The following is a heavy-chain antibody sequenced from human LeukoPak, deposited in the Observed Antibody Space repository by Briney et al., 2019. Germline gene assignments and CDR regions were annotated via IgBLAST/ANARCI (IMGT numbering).Heavy chain of an antibody. D-gene: IGHD3-22*01. CDR3: ARRMIVVVENIDAFDI. V-gene: IGHV1-2*02. CDR1: GYSFTGYY. CDR2: INPNSGGT. Sequence: ASVKVSCKASGYSFTGYYLHWVRQAPGQGLEWMGWINPNSGGTYYAQKFQGRVTMTRDTSISTAYMELSRLRSDDTAVYYCARRMIVVVENIDAFDIWGQGTMVTVSS. J-gene: IGHJ3*02.